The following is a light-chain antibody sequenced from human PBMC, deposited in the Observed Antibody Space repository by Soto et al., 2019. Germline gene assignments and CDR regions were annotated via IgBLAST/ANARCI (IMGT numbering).Light chain of an antibody. V-gene: IGKV1-39*01. CDR2: AAS. Sequence: DTPMTQFPSNFSPYVGHSVTITCRASQSISSYLNWYQQKPGKAPKLLIYAASSLQSGVPSRFSGSGSGTDFTLTISSLQPEDFATYYCQQSYSTPLTFGGGTKV. CDR1: QSISSY. CDR3: QQSYSTPLT. J-gene: IGKJ4*01.